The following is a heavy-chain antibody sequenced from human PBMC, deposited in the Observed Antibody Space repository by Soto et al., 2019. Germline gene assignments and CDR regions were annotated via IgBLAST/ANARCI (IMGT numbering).Heavy chain of an antibody. V-gene: IGHV4-59*12. D-gene: IGHD6-13*01. J-gene: IGHJ6*02. Sequence: SETRSLTCTVSGGSISSYYWSWIRQPPGKGLEWIGFIYYSGSSNFNPSLKGRVTISVDSSKNQFSLKLSSVNAADTAVYYCARGIAAAGTNYYYYGMDVWGQGTTVTVTS. CDR1: GGSISSYY. CDR2: IYYSGSS. CDR3: ARGIAAAGTNYYYYGMDV.